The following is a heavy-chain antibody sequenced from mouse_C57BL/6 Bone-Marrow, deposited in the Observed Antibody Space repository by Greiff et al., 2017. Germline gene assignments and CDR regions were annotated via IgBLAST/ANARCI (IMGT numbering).Heavy chain of an antibody. D-gene: IGHD2-5*01. J-gene: IGHJ3*01. Sequence: EVKLVESGGDLVKPGGSLKLSCAASGFTFSSYGMSWVRQTPDKRLEWVATISSGGSYTYYPDSVKGRFTISRDNAKNTLYLQMSSLKSEDTAMYYCARRAYYSNYWFADWGQGTLVTFSA. CDR3: ARRAYYSNYWFAD. V-gene: IGHV5-6*02. CDR2: ISSGGSYT. CDR1: GFTFSSYG.